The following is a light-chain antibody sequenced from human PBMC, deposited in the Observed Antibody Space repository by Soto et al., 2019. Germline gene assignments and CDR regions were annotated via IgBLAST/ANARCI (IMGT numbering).Light chain of an antibody. CDR1: QSVSNS. V-gene: IGKV3-11*01. Sequence: EIVLTQSPATLSLSPGERATLSCRASQSVSNSLAWYQQKPGQAPRLLIYDASNRATGIPARFSGSGSGTDFTLTISSLEPEDFAVYYCQQRSSWLWTFGQGTKVEIK. CDR2: DAS. J-gene: IGKJ1*01. CDR3: QQRSSWLWT.